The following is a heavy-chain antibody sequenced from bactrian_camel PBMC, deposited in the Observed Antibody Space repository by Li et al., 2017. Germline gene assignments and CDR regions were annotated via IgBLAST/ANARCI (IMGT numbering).Heavy chain of an antibody. V-gene: IGHV3S28*01. D-gene: IGHD2*01. Sequence: QLVESGGGLVQPGGSLGLSCAAPGFSSSTPYPSWVRQAPGKGLEWVSRIIHDGDTTSYADSVKGRFTVSVDNAKKTLYLQMNNLKTEDTAVYFRGADCADIVIVTTAINPLYTYEGQGTQVTVS. CDR2: IIHDGDTT. CDR1: GFSSSTPY. J-gene: IGHJ4*01.